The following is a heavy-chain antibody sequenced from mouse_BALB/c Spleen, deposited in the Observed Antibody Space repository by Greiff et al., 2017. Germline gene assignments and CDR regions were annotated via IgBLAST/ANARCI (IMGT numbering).Heavy chain of an antibody. J-gene: IGHJ3*01. V-gene: IGHV5-6-2*01. CDR3: ARSKTARAPFAY. Sequence: DVMLVESGGGLVKLGGSLKLSCAASGFTFSSYYMSWVRQTPEKRLELVAAINSNGGSTYYPDTVKGRFTISRDNAKNTLYLQMSSLKSEDTALYYCARSKTARAPFAYWGQGTLVTVSA. D-gene: IGHD3-2*01. CDR2: INSNGGST. CDR1: GFTFSSYY.